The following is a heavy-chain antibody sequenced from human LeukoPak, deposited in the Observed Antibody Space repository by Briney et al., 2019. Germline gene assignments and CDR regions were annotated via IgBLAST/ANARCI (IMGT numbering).Heavy chain of an antibody. CDR1: GFTFSSYG. V-gene: IGHV3-33*06. Sequence: GGSLRLSCAASGFTFSSYGMHWVRQAPGKGLEWVAVIWYDGSNKYYADSVKGRFTISRDNSKNTLYLQMNSLRAEDTAVYYCAKDEGVITVPYFDYWGQGTQVTVSS. J-gene: IGHJ4*02. CDR2: IWYDGSNK. CDR3: AKDEGVITVPYFDY. D-gene: IGHD3-10*01.